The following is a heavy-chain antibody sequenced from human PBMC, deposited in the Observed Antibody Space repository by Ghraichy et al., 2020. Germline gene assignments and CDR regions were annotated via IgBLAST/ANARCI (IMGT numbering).Heavy chain of an antibody. J-gene: IGHJ3*02. Sequence: GESLNISCAASGFTFSGSAMHWVRQASGKGLEWVGRIRSKANSYATAYAASVKGRFTISRDDSKNTAYLQMNSLKTEDTAVYYCTFPPGLGGYRDIWGQGTMVTVSS. CDR3: TFPPGLGGYRDI. CDR2: IRSKANSYAT. D-gene: IGHD3-22*01. CDR1: GFTFSGSA. V-gene: IGHV3-73*01.